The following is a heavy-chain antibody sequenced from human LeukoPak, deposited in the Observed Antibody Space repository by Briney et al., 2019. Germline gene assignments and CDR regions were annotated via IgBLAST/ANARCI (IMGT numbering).Heavy chain of an antibody. V-gene: IGHV3-30*18. Sequence: GRSLRLSCAASGFTFSSYGMHWVRQAPGKGPEGVAVISYDGSNKYYADSVKGRFTISRDNSKNTLYLQMNSLRAEDTAVYYCAKTRGYSYGDFDYWGQGTLVTVSS. D-gene: IGHD5-18*01. CDR2: ISYDGSNK. J-gene: IGHJ4*02. CDR1: GFTFSSYG. CDR3: AKTRGYSYGDFDY.